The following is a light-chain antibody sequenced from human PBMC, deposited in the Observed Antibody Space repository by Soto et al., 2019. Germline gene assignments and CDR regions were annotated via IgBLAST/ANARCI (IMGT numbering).Light chain of an antibody. CDR1: SSDIGGYEF. CDR2: EVS. J-gene: IGLJ1*01. CDR3: TSYSVTGTHYL. V-gene: IGLV2-14*01. Sequence: QSALTQPASVSGSPGQSITISCTGSSSDIGGYEFVSWFQQHPGKVPKLIIYEVSNRPSGVSDRFSGAKSGKTDSLTISGLQHDDEAEYYCTSYSVTGTHYLFGSGTKVTVL.